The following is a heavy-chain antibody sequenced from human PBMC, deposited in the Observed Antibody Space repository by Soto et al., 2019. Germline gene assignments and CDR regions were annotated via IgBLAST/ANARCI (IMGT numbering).Heavy chain of an antibody. Sequence: QLQLQESGPRLVKPSETLSLTCTVSGDSVSSHNFYWSWIRQPPGQGLDWIGHISNSGSSNYNPSLESLVTIAVDRSKIQFSPQLRSVPAPDTAMYYCARRTKNYVSAWFDPWGRGTLVTVSS. CDR1: GDSVSSHNFY. V-gene: IGHV4-61*01. CDR3: ARRTKNYVSAWFDP. J-gene: IGHJ5*02. CDR2: ISNSGSS. D-gene: IGHD3-10*01.